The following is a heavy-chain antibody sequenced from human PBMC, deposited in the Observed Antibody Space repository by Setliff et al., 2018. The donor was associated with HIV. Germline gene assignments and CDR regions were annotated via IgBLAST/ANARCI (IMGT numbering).Heavy chain of an antibody. CDR3: ARGGIGDY. J-gene: IGHJ4*02. CDR1: GGSISSHY. V-gene: IGHV4-59*11. D-gene: IGHD3-16*01. Sequence: PSETLSLTCTVSGGSISSHYWSWIRQPPGKGLEWIGYIYYSGSTNYNPSLKSRVTISVDTSKNQFSLKLSSVTAADTAVYYCARGGIGDYWAQGKPVTVSS. CDR2: IYYSGST.